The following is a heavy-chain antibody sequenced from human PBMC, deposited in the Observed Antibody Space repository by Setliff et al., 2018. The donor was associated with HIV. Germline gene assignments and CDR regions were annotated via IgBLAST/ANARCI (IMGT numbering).Heavy chain of an antibody. J-gene: IGHJ3*02. Sequence: SETLSLTCTVSGGSICSYYWSWIRQPAGKGMEWIGRIYTSGSTNYNPSLKSRVTMSVDASKNLFSLKLRSVTAADTAVYYGARQVSCWDAFYIWGRGTLVT. CDR3: ARQVSCWDAFYI. CDR2: IYTSGST. V-gene: IGHV4-4*07. CDR1: GGSICSYY.